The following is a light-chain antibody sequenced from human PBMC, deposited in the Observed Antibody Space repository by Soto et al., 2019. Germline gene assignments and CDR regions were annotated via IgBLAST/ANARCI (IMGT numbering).Light chain of an antibody. CDR3: QLYSGSPWT. CDR1: QSISNKY. V-gene: IGKV3-20*01. J-gene: IGKJ1*01. Sequence: ESVLTQSPGTLSLSPGERATLSCRASQSISNKYLAWYQQEPGQAPRLLIHGVSIRATGIPDRFSGSGSGTDFTLTISRLEPEDFAVYYCQLYSGSPWTFGQGTKVDIK. CDR2: GVS.